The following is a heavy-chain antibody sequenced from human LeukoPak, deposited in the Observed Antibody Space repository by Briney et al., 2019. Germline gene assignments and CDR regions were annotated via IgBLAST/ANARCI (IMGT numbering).Heavy chain of an antibody. J-gene: IGHJ4*02. Sequence: GGSLRLSCAASGFIFSSDAVSWVRQAPGKGLEWVSVISGSGGSTYYADSVKGRFTISRDNSKNTLYLQMNSLRAEDTALYYCTGGTSLFDYWGQGTLVTVSS. D-gene: IGHD1-14*01. CDR1: GFIFSSDA. CDR2: ISGSGGST. CDR3: TGGTSLFDY. V-gene: IGHV3-23*01.